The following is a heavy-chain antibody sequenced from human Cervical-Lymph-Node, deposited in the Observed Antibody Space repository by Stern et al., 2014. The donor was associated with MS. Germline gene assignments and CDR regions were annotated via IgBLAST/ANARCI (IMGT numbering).Heavy chain of an antibody. D-gene: IGHD2/OR15-2a*01. CDR2: IHYSGNT. Sequence: QLQLQESGPGLVKPSETLSLTCTVSGGSISISPFYWGWVRQPPGKGLEXIGNIHYSGNTYYSPSLKSRVTISVDTSKNQISLKLSSVTAADTAVYYCARVFVTTTPQYFFYGLDVWGQGTTVIVSS. CDR3: ARVFVTTTPQYFFYGLDV. V-gene: IGHV4-39*01. J-gene: IGHJ6*02. CDR1: GGSISISPFY.